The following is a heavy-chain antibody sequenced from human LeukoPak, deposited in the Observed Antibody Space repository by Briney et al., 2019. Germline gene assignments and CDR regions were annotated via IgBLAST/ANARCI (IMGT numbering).Heavy chain of an antibody. CDR2: MNQDGSEK. Sequence: GGSLRLSCAASGFTFSNYWMSWVRQAPGKGLEWVANMNQDGSEKYYVDSVKGRFTISRDNAKNSLYLQMNNLRAEDTAVFYCARGGELLRPADYWGQGTLVTVSS. CDR3: ARGGELLRPADY. V-gene: IGHV3-7*01. D-gene: IGHD1-26*01. J-gene: IGHJ4*02. CDR1: GFTFSNYW.